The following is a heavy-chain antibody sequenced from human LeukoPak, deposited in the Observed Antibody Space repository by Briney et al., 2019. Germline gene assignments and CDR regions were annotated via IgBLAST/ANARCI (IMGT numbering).Heavy chain of an antibody. CDR3: ARDVHGDYGSGWFDP. D-gene: IGHD4-17*01. J-gene: IGHJ5*02. Sequence: SVKVSCKTSGGTFNSSAISWVRQAPGQGREWLGGIMPLFGTAGYAQKFQGRVTITKDESTRTVYLELTSLTSDDTAVYYCARDVHGDYGSGWFDPWGQGTLVSVSS. V-gene: IGHV1-69*05. CDR2: IMPLFGTA. CDR1: GGTFNSSA.